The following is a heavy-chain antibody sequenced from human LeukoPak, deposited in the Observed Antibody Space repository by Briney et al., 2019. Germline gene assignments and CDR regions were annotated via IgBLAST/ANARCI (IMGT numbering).Heavy chain of an antibody. Sequence: GGSLRLSCAGSGFIFKNYVMTWVRQAPGKGLDWVSSLSATEDITYYADSVKGRFTVSRDNSNGTVFLQMNSLRAEDTAVYYCAKDSHPLSSSSWFFESWGQGTLVTVSS. CDR3: AKDSHPLSSSSWFFES. V-gene: IGHV3-23*01. CDR2: LSATEDIT. J-gene: IGHJ4*02. CDR1: GFIFKNYV. D-gene: IGHD6-13*01.